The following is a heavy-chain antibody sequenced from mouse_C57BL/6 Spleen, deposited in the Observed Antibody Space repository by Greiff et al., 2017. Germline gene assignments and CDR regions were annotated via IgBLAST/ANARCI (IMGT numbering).Heavy chain of an antibody. CDR3: ARVGMGYTDWFAY. CDR2: INPNNGGT. V-gene: IGHV1-26*01. CDR1: GYTFTDYY. Sequence: EVQLQQSGPELVKPGASVKISCKASGYTFTDYYMNWVKQSHGKSLEWIGDINPNNGGTSYNQKFKGKATLTVDKSSSTAYMELRSLTSEDSAVYYCARVGMGYTDWFAYWGQGTLVTVSA. D-gene: IGHD3-1*01. J-gene: IGHJ3*01.